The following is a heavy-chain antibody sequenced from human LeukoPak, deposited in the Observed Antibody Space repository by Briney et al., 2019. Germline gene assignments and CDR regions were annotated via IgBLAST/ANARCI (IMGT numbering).Heavy chain of an antibody. D-gene: IGHD3-10*01. CDR1: GFTVSSNY. Sequence: QAGGSLRLSCAASGFTVSSNYMSWVRQAPGKGLEWVSVIYSGGSTYYADSVKGRFTISRDNSKNTLYLQMNSLRAEDTAVYYCARSYGSGSYDLYYYYMDVWGKGTTVTVSS. CDR2: IYSGGST. J-gene: IGHJ6*03. V-gene: IGHV3-53*01. CDR3: ARSYGSGSYDLYYYYMDV.